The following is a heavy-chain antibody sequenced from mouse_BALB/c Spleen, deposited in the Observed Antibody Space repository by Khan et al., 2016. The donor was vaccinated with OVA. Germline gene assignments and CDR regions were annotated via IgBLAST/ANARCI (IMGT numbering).Heavy chain of an antibody. D-gene: IGHD2-4*01. J-gene: IGHJ3*01. CDR1: GYSITSEYA. CDR3: ARKNYYDYDPFPY. Sequence: EVQLQESGPGLVKPSQSLSLTCTVTGYSITSEYAWNCIRQFPGNKLEWMGYIHYSGNTRFNPSLKSQTSIHRDTSKNQVILQLNSGTTEDTSTYYWARKNYYDYDPFPYGGQGTLVTVSA. CDR2: IHYSGNT. V-gene: IGHV3-2*02.